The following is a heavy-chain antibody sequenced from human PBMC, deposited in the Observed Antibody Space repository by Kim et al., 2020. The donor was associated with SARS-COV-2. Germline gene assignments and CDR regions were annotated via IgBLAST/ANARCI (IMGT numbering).Heavy chain of an antibody. CDR2: IYYSGST. CDR3: ARGGGTMVRGVIVY. V-gene: IGHV4-59*01. CDR1: GGSISSYY. J-gene: IGHJ4*02. D-gene: IGHD3-10*01. Sequence: SETLSLTCTVSGGSISSYYWSWIRQPPGKGLEWIGNIYYSGSTNYNPSLKSRVTISVDTSKNQFSLKLSSVTAADTAVYYCARGGGTMVRGVIVYWGQGTLVTVSS.